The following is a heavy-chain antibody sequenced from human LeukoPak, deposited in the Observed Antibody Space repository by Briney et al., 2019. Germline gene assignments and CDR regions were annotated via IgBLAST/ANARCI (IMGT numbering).Heavy chain of an antibody. J-gene: IGHJ3*02. CDR1: GYTFTSYD. D-gene: IGHD5-12*01. V-gene: IGHV1-69*04. CDR2: IIPILGIA. Sequence: SVKVSCKASGYTFTSYDINWVRQATGQGLEWMGRIIPILGIANYAQKFQGRVTITADKSTSTAYMELSSLRSEDTAVYYCARAEMATITSSAFDIWGQGTMVTVSS. CDR3: ARAEMATITSSAFDI.